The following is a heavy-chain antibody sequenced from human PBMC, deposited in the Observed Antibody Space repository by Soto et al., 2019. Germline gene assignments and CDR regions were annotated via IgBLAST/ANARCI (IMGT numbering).Heavy chain of an antibody. V-gene: IGHV5-51*01. D-gene: IGHD6-6*01. CDR2: IYPGDSDT. CDR1: GYSFTSYW. CDR3: ARLIPDEEYSSSEYYYYYYMDV. Sequence: PGESLKISCKGSGYSFTSYWIGWVRQVPGKGLEWMGIIYPGDSDTRYSPSFQGQVTISADKSISTAYLQWSSLKASDTAMYYCARLIPDEEYSSSEYYYYYYMDVWGKGTTVTVSS. J-gene: IGHJ6*03.